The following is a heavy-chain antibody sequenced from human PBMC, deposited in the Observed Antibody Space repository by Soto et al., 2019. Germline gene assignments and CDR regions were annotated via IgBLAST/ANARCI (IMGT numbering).Heavy chain of an antibody. D-gene: IGHD6-6*01. J-gene: IGHJ6*02. V-gene: IGHV1-2*04. CDR2: INPNSGGT. CDR1: GYTFTGYY. CDR3: ARASRYSSSSKGPHDYYYYGMDV. Sequence: ASVKVSCKASGYTFTGYYMHWVRQAPGQGLEWMGWINPNSGGTNYAQKFQGWVTMTRDTSISTAYMELSRLRSDDTAVYYCARASRYSSSSKGPHDYYYYGMDVWGQGTTVTVSS.